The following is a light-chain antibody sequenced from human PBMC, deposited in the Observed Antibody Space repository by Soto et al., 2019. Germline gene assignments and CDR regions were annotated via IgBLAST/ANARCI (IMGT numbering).Light chain of an antibody. CDR3: SSYTSSYCYV. CDR2: DV. V-gene: IGLV2-14*03. Sequence: QSVLTQPASLSGSPGQSITISCTGPSSDIGAYDYVSWFQQHPGKAHTLMIADVDRPSGVSNRCCGSKSGNTAYMTLSWLQVEDEAEYFCSSYTSSYCYVFGPSTKVTVL. CDR1: SSDIGAYDY. J-gene: IGLJ1*01.